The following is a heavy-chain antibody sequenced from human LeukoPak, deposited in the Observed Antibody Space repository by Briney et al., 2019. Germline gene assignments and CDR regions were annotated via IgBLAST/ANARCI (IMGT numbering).Heavy chain of an antibody. D-gene: IGHD5-18*01. CDR1: GFTFSSYG. V-gene: IGHV3-30*19. CDR3: ARGYSYGHGTDY. Sequence: PGGSLRLSCAASGFTFSSYGMHWVRQAPGKGLEWVAVISYDGNNKYYADSVKGRSTISRDNSKNALYLQMNSLRAEDTAVYYCARGYSYGHGTDYWGQGTLVTVSS. J-gene: IGHJ4*02. CDR2: ISYDGNNK.